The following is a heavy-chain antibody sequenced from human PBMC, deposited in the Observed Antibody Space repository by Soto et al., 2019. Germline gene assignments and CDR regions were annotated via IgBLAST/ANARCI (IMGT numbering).Heavy chain of an antibody. CDR2: INPSGGST. J-gene: IGHJ2*01. CDR1: GYTFTSYY. CDR3: ATNRIAVAASKGNWYLDL. D-gene: IGHD6-19*01. V-gene: IGHV1-46*01. Sequence: QVQLVQSGAEVKKPGASVKVSCKASGYTFTSYYMHWVRQAPGQGLEWMGIINPSGGSTSYAQKFQGRVTMTRDTSTSTVYMELSSLRSEDTAVYYCATNRIAVAASKGNWYLDLWGRGTLVTVSS.